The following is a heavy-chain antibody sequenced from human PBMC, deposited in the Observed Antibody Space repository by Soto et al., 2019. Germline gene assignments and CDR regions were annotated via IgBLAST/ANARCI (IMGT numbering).Heavy chain of an antibody. Sequence: EVQLLESGGGLVQPGGSLGLSCAASGFTFSSYAMSWVRQGPGKGLEWVSATSGSGGNTYYADSVEGRFTISRDNSKSSLYLQMNSLRAEDTGVYYCAKDAAGDCSGGSCYRGYFDCWGQGTLVTVSS. D-gene: IGHD2-15*01. CDR2: TSGSGGNT. CDR3: AKDAAGDCSGGSCYRGYFDC. CDR1: GFTFSSYA. J-gene: IGHJ4*02. V-gene: IGHV3-23*01.